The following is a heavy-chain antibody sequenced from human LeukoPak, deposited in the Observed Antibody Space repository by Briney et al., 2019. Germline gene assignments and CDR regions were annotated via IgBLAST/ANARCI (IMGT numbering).Heavy chain of an antibody. CDR3: ARVSEGYYYYMDV. CDR2: ISYDGSNK. CDR1: GFTFSSYA. J-gene: IGHJ6*03. Sequence: PGGSLRLSCAASGFTFSSYAMHWVRQAPGKGLEWVAVISYDGSNKYYADSVKGRFTISRDNSKNTLYLQMNSLRAEDTAVYYCARVSEGYYYYMDVWGKGTTVTVSS. V-gene: IGHV3-30*04.